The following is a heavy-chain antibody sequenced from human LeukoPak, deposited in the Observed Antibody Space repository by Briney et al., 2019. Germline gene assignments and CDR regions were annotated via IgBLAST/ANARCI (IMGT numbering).Heavy chain of an antibody. CDR1: GFTVSSNY. D-gene: IGHD3-10*01. Sequence: GGSLRLSCAASGFTVSSNYMSWVRQAPGKGLEWVSVIYSGGSTYYADSVKGRFTISRDNSKNTLYLQMNSLRAEDTAVYYCAREEVTMVRGVINYCGMDAWGQGTTVTVSS. J-gene: IGHJ6*02. CDR3: AREEVTMVRGVINYCGMDA. CDR2: IYSGGST. V-gene: IGHV3-53*01.